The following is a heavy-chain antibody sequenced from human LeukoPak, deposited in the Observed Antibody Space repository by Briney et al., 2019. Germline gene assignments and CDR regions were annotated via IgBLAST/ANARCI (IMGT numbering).Heavy chain of an antibody. J-gene: IGHJ5*02. D-gene: IGHD6-6*01. CDR1: GYTFTSYG. V-gene: IGHV1-18*01. Sequence: GASVKVSCKASGYTFTSYGISWVRQAPGQGLEWMGWISAYNGNTNYAQKLQGRVTMTTDTSTSTAYMELRSLRFDDTAVYYCARDQAARAPQNRNWFDPWGQGTLVTVSS. CDR3: ARDQAARAPQNRNWFDP. CDR2: ISAYNGNT.